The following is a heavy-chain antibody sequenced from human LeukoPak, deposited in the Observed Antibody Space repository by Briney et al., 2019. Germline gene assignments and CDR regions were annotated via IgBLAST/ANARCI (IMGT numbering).Heavy chain of an antibody. CDR2: IIPILGIA. D-gene: IGHD6-19*01. V-gene: IGHV1-69*04. Sequence: SVKVSCKASGGTFSSYAISWVRQAPGQGLEWMGRIIPILGIANYAQKFQGRVTITADKSTSTAYMELSSLRSEGTAVYYCASVLSGIAVAGSFDPWGQGTLVTVSS. CDR1: GGTFSSYA. J-gene: IGHJ5*02. CDR3: ASVLSGIAVAGSFDP.